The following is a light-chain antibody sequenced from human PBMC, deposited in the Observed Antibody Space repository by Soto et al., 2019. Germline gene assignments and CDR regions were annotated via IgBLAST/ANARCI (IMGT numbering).Light chain of an antibody. CDR3: GSYAGSYTLM. V-gene: IGLV2-11*01. CDR2: DVS. J-gene: IGLJ3*02. CDR1: SSDVGGYDC. Sequence: QSALTQPRSVSGSPGQSVTISCTGTSSDVGGYDCVSWYQQHPGKDPKLMIYDVSKRPSGVPDRFSGSKSGNTASLTISGLQAEDEANYYCGSYAGSYTLMFGGGTKVTV.